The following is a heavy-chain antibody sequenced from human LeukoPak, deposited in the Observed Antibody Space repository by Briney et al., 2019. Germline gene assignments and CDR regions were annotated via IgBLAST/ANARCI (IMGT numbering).Heavy chain of an antibody. Sequence: GRSLRLSCAAFGFTFSSYGMHWVRQAPGKGLEWVAVIWYDGSNKYYADSVKGRFTISRDNSKNTLYLQMNSLRAEDTAVYYCAREWFGELTIDYWGQGTLVTVSS. CDR2: IWYDGSNK. CDR3: AREWFGELTIDY. J-gene: IGHJ4*02. CDR1: GFTFSSYG. V-gene: IGHV3-33*01. D-gene: IGHD3-10*01.